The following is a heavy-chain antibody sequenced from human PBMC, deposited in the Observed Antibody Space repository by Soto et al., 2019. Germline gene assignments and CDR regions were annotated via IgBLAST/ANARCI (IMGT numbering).Heavy chain of an antibody. V-gene: IGHV1-58*01. J-gene: IGHJ3*02. Sequence: SVKVSCKASGFTFTSSAVQWVQQARGQRLEWIGWIVVGSGNTNYAQKFQERVTITRDMSTSTAYMELSSLRSEDTAVYYCAAAYQAFQYYSDSSARPKAYDIWSQETMVTVSS. CDR1: GFTFTSSA. D-gene: IGHD3-22*01. CDR3: AAAYQAFQYYSDSSARPKAYDI. CDR2: IVVGSGNT.